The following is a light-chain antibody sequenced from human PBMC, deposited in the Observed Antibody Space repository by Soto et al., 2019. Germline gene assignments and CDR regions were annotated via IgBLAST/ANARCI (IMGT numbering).Light chain of an antibody. CDR3: SSYTSSSTYV. CDR1: SSVVGGYNY. CDR2: DVS. V-gene: IGLV2-14*01. Sequence: QSALNQPSSVFGSPGQSITIPLPRNSSVVGGYNYVSWYQQHPGKAPKLMIYDVSNRPSGVSNRFSGSKSGNTASLTISGLQAEDEADYYCSSYTSSSTYVFGTGTKVTVL. J-gene: IGLJ1*01.